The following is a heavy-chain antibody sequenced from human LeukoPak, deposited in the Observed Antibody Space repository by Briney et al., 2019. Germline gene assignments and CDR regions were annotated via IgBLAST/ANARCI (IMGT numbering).Heavy chain of an antibody. CDR1: GYTFTSYY. Sequence: ASVKVSCKASGYTFTSYYMHWVRQAPGQGLEWMGIINPSGGSTSYAQKFQGRVTMTRDTSTSTVYMELSSLRSEDTAMYYCARAGSSTSCYTCFDPWGQGTLVTVSS. CDR2: INPSGGST. J-gene: IGHJ5*02. CDR3: ARAGSSTSCYTCFDP. D-gene: IGHD2-2*02. V-gene: IGHV1-46*01.